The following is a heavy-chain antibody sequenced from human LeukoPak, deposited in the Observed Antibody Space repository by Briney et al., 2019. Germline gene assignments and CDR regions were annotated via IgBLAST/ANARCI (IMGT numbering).Heavy chain of an antibody. Sequence: PGGSLRLSCAASGFTFSSYAMSWVRQAPGKGLEWVSAISGSGGSTYYADSVKGRFTISRDNSKNTLYLQMNSLRADDTAVYYCAKGYCSSTSCYTPGYWGQGTLVTVSS. V-gene: IGHV3-23*01. CDR2: ISGSGGST. D-gene: IGHD2-2*02. J-gene: IGHJ4*02. CDR1: GFTFSSYA. CDR3: AKGYCSSTSCYTPGY.